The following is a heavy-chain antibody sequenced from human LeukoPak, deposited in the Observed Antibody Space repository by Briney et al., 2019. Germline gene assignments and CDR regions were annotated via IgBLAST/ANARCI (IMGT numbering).Heavy chain of an antibody. CDR2: IYYSGST. J-gene: IGHJ4*02. CDR1: GGSISSGGYY. CDR3: ARGVLMVYAIDN. D-gene: IGHD2-8*01. V-gene: IGHV4-31*03. Sequence: SQTLFLTCTVSGGSISSGGYYWSWIRQHPGKGLEWIEYIYYSGSTYYNPSLKSRVTISVDTSKNQFSLKLSSVTAADTAVYYCARGVLMVYAIDNWGQGTLVTVSS.